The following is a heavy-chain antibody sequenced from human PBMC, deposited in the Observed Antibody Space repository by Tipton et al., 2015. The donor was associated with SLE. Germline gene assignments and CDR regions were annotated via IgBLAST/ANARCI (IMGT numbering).Heavy chain of an antibody. D-gene: IGHD4-17*01. CDR3: AKETFDGDIRGAEAFDI. CDR1: GFTFNIYA. J-gene: IGHJ3*02. V-gene: IGHV3-23*01. Sequence: SLRLSCVASGFTFNIYAMNWVRQAPGKGLEWVSRITYGGRSTYYADSVKGRFTISRDNPKNTLYMQMNSLRAEDTAIYYCAKETFDGDIRGAEAFDIWGQGTMVTVSS. CDR2: ITYGGRST.